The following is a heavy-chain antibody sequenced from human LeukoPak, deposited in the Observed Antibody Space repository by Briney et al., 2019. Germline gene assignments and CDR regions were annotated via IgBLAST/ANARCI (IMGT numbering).Heavy chain of an antibody. CDR3: ARGGELWFGELSHLDY. Sequence: GGSLRLSCAASGFTFDDYGMNWVRQAPGKGLEWVSYISSSGSTIYYADSVKGRFTISRDNAKNSLYLQMNSLRAEDTAVYYCARGGELWFGELSHLDYWGQGTLVTVSS. D-gene: IGHD3-10*01. V-gene: IGHV3-48*03. J-gene: IGHJ4*02. CDR2: ISSSGSTI. CDR1: GFTFDDYG.